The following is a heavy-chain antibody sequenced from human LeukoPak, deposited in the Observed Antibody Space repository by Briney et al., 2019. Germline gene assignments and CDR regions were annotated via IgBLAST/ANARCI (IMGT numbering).Heavy chain of an antibody. J-gene: IGHJ6*02. CDR1: GYSSTSYW. CDR3: ARLGPRGEWLYGMDV. V-gene: IGHV5-51*01. D-gene: IGHD3-16*01. Sequence: GESLKISCKGSGYSSTSYWIGWVRQMPGKGLEWMGIIYPGDSDTRYSPSFQGQVTISADKSISTAYLQWSSLKASDTAMYYRARLGPRGEWLYGMDVWGQGTTVTVSS. CDR2: IYPGDSDT.